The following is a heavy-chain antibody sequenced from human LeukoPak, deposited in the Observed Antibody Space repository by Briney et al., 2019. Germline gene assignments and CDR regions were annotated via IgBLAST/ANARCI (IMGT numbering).Heavy chain of an antibody. D-gene: IGHD6-19*01. CDR1: GYTFTSYG. J-gene: IGHJ4*02. CDR2: ISAYNGNT. Sequence: ASVKVSCKASGYTFTSYGISWVRQAPGQGLEWVGWISAYNGNTNYAQKLQGRVTITTDTSTSTAYMELRSLRSDDTAVYYCARSDSIAVAAFFDYWGQGTLVTVSS. CDR3: ARSDSIAVAAFFDY. V-gene: IGHV1-18*01.